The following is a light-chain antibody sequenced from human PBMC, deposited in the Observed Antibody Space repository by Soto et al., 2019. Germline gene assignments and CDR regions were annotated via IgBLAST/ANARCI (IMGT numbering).Light chain of an antibody. J-gene: IGKJ1*01. V-gene: IGKV3-11*01. CDR2: DAS. CDR3: QHRSNRPPTWT. Sequence: EIVLTQSPATLSLSPGERATLSCRASQSVSSYLAWYQQKPGQAPRHLIYDASNRATGIPARFSGSGSGTDFTLTISSLEPEDFAVYYCQHRSNRPPTWTFGQGTKVEIK. CDR1: QSVSSY.